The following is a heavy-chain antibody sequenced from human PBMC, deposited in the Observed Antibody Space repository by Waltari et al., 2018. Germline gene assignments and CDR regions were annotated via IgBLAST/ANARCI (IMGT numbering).Heavy chain of an antibody. J-gene: IGHJ4*01. D-gene: IGHD3-10*01. CDR2: ISESGRST. CDR1: GFTFSNFA. V-gene: IGHV3-23*01. CDR3: AKDNRAPISGSPTYYFDH. Sequence: LESGGAMVQSGGSLRLSCSVSGFTFSNFAMAWVRRAPGKGLEWDSVISESGRSTLYTEPGRGRFTISRDNSRNTLYLEMNSLRVEDAAIYYCAKDNRAPISGSPTYYFDHWGHGTVVTVSP.